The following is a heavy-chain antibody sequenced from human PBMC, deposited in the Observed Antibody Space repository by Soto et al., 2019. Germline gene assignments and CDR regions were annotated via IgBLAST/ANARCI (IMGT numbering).Heavy chain of an antibody. J-gene: IGHJ4*02. V-gene: IGHV1-46*01. Sequence: VRVSCTSSVYTLAIDHIHCVRPAPGQGLEWMGIINPSGGSTSYAQKFQGRVTMTRDTSTSTVYMELSSLRSEDTAVYYCARDMYSSGWFDYWGQGTLFTISS. CDR3: ARDMYSSGWFDY. CDR1: VYTLAIDH. D-gene: IGHD6-19*01. CDR2: INPSGGST.